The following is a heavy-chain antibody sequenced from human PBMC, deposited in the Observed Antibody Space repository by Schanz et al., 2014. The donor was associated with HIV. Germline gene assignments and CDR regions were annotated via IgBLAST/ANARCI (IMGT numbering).Heavy chain of an antibody. V-gene: IGHV3-NL1*01. CDR2: IHSGGST. J-gene: IGHJ4*02. Sequence: VQLVESGGGVVQPGRSLRLSCAASGFIFSDYGMHWVRQAPGKGLEWVSIIHSGGSTYYADSVKGRFTISRDSSKNTLFLQMNSLRAEDTAVYYCARGLGYWGQGTLVTVSS. CDR1: GFIFSDYG. CDR3: ARGLGY.